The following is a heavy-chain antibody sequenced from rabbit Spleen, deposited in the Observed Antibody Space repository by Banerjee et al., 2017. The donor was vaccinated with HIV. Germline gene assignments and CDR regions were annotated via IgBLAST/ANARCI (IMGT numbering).Heavy chain of an antibody. J-gene: IGHJ2*01. D-gene: IGHD1-1*01. Sequence: QEQLEESGGDLVKPEGSLTLTCTASGFSFSNNWICWVRQAPGKGLEWIACIDSNDGATDYANWPKGRFTISKTSSTTVTLQMTSLTAADTATYFCARNYVNAFDPWGPGTLVTVS. V-gene: IGHV1S45*01. CDR2: IDSNDGAT. CDR3: ARNYVNAFDP. CDR1: GFSFSNNW.